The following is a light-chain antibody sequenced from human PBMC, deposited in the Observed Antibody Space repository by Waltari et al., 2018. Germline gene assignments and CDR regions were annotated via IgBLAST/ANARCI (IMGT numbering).Light chain of an antibody. V-gene: IGLV2-14*03. CDR2: DVS. CDR3: NSFTSSSTVV. J-gene: IGLJ3*02. CDR1: SSDVGGYNY. Sequence: QSALTQPASVSGSPGQSITISCTGTSSDVGGYNYVSWYQQHPGKAPKLTIYDVSNRPSGVSNRFSGSKSGNTASLTISGLQPEDEADYYCNSFTSSSTVVFGGGTKLTVL.